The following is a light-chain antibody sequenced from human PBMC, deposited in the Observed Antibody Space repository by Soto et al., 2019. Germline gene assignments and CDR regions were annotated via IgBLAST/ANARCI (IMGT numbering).Light chain of an antibody. Sequence: DIPLTQSHSTLSGSVGDRGTITCRASQTISSWLAWYQQKPGKAPKRLIYKASILESGVPSRFSGSGSGTEFTLTITSLQPEDFATYYCQQYDMFGPGTKVDIK. J-gene: IGKJ1*01. CDR2: KAS. CDR3: QQYDM. V-gene: IGKV1-5*03. CDR1: QTISSW.